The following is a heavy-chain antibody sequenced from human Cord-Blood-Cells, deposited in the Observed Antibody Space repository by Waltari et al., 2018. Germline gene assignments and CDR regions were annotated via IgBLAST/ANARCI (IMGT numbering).Heavy chain of an antibody. V-gene: IGHV3-30-3*01. J-gene: IGHJ3*02. D-gene: IGHD1-26*01. CDR3: AREWVGATEHKHYAFDI. CDR2: ISYDGSNK. Sequence: QVQLVESGGGVVQHGRSLRLSCAASGFTFSSYAMHWVRQAPGKGMEWVAVISYDGSNKYYADSVKGRFTISRDNSKNTLYLQMNSLRAEDTAVYYCAREWVGATEHKHYAFDIWGQGTMVTVSS. CDR1: GFTFSSYA.